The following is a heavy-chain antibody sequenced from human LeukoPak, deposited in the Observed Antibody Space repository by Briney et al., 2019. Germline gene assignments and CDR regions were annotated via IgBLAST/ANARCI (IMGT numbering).Heavy chain of an antibody. CDR1: GGTFSSYA. Sequence: SVKVSCKASGGTFSSYAISWVRQAPGQGLEWIGGIIPIFGTANYAQKFQGRVTITTDESTSTAYMELSSLRSEDTAVYYCAKSDLAYCGGDCYSVGAFDIWGQGTMVTVSS. J-gene: IGHJ3*02. CDR2: IIPIFGTA. D-gene: IGHD2-21*02. CDR3: AKSDLAYCGGDCYSVGAFDI. V-gene: IGHV1-69*05.